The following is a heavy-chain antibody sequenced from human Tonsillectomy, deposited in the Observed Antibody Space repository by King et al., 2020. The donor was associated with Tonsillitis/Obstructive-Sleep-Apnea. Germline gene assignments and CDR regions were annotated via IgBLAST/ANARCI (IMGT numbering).Heavy chain of an antibody. CDR1: GGSINSGGYY. CDR2: IYDSGST. J-gene: IGHJ4*02. V-gene: IGHV4-31*03. D-gene: IGHD4-17*01. CDR3: ASEVTTGAFDY. Sequence: QVQLQESGPGLVKPSQTLSLTCTVSGGSINSGGYYWSWIRQHPGKGLEWIGYIYDSGSTYYNPSLKSRVTISVDTSKNQFSLRLSSVTAADTAVYFCASEVTTGAFDYWGQGTLVTVSS.